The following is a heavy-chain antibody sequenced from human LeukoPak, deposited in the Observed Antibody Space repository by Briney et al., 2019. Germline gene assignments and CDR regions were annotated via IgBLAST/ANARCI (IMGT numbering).Heavy chain of an antibody. CDR1: GFTFSSYA. D-gene: IGHD3-22*01. CDR3: ARTPWGYYYDSSGSELRVY. J-gene: IGHJ4*02. CDR2: ISGSGGSK. V-gene: IGHV3-23*01. Sequence: PGGSLRLSCAASGFTFSSYAMSWVRQAPGKGLERVSAISGSGGSKYYADSVKGRFTIFRDNSKNTLYLQMNSLGAEDTAVYYCARTPWGYYYDSSGSELRVYWGQGTLVTVSS.